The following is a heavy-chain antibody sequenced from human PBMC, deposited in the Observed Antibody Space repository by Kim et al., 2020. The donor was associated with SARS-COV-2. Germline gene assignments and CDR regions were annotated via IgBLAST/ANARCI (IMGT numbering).Heavy chain of an antibody. CDR2: SNPSGAGT. V-gene: IGHV1-46*02. Sequence: ASVKVSCKASGYTFDSYSMHWVRQAPGQGFEWMGISNPSGAGTSYAQKFQGRVTMTRDASTRTVHMELSSLRSEDTAMYYCAREDYHDSSGYGDYWGQGTLVTVSS. CDR1: GYTFDSYS. D-gene: IGHD3-22*01. J-gene: IGHJ4*02. CDR3: AREDYHDSSGYGDY.